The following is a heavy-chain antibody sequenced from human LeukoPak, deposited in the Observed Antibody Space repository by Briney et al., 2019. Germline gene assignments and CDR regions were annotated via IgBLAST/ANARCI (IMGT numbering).Heavy chain of an antibody. D-gene: IGHD1-7*01. CDR3: ARNNWNYVPDAFDI. CDR1: GGSISSGGYY. Sequence: SETLSLTCTVSGGSISSGGYYWSWIRQHPGKGLEWIGYIYYSGSTYYNPSLESRVTISVDTSKNQFSLKLSSVTAADTAVYYCARNNWNYVPDAFDIWGQGTMVSVSS. J-gene: IGHJ3*02. V-gene: IGHV4-31*03. CDR2: IYYSGST.